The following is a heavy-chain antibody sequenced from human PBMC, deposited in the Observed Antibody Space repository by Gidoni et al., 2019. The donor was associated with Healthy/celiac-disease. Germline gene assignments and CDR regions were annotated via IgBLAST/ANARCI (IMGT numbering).Heavy chain of an antibody. V-gene: IGHV3-23*01. CDR2: ISGSGGST. J-gene: IGHJ5*02. D-gene: IGHD5-12*01. Sequence: EVQLLESGGGLVQPGGSLSLPCAASGFTFSSYAMSWVRQAPGKGLEWVSAISGSGGSTYYADSVKGRFTISRDNSKNTLYLQMNSLRAEDTAVYYCAKLGLVGYDFSWFDPWGQGTLVTVSS. CDR3: AKLGLVGYDFSWFDP. CDR1: GFTFSSYA.